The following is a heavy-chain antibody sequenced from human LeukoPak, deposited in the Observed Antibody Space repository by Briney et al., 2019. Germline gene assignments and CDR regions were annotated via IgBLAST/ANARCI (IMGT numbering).Heavy chain of an antibody. CDR3: ARVWDDFWSGYPISRFDP. CDR2: IYYSGST. J-gene: IGHJ5*02. D-gene: IGHD3-3*01. V-gene: IGHV4-39*07. Sequence: SETLSLTCTVSGGSISSSSYYWGWIRQPPGKGLEWIGSIYYSGSTYYNPSLKSRVTISVDTSKNQFSLKLSSVTAADTAVYYCARVWDDFWSGYPISRFDPWGQGTLVTVSS. CDR1: GGSISSSSYY.